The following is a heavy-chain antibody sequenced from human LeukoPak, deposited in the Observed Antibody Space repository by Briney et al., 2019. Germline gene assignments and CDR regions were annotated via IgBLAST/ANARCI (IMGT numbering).Heavy chain of an antibody. D-gene: IGHD3-9*01. CDR3: ARHVWLQPFDY. Sequence: SETLSLTCSVSGGSMNSYYWSWIRQSPGKGLEWIGYIYYSGSTNYNPSLKSRVTISVDTSKNQLSLKLSSVTAADTAVYYCARHVWLQPFDYWGQGTLVTVSS. V-gene: IGHV4-59*08. CDR2: IYYSGST. J-gene: IGHJ4*02. CDR1: GGSMNSYY.